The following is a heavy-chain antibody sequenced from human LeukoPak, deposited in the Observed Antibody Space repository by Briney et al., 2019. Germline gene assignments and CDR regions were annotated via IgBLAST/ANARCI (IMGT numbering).Heavy chain of an antibody. CDR1: GYTFTSYD. Sequence: ASVKVSCKASGYTFTSYDINWVRQAPGQGLEWMGXXXTSGASTAYAQKFQGRVTMTRDISTSTVDMELSSLRSEDTAVYYCARARPGYCISTSCFFDYWGQGTLVTVSS. D-gene: IGHD2-2*01. CDR3: ARARPGYCISTSCFFDY. CDR2: XXTSGAST. V-gene: IGHV1-46*01. J-gene: IGHJ4*02.